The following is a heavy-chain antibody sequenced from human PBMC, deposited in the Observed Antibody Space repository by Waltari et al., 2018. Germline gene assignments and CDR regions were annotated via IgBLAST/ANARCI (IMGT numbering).Heavy chain of an antibody. CDR2: ISEAGKYTI. J-gene: IGHJ4*02. D-gene: IGHD1-26*01. CDR3: ARDHLWAVDY. Sequence: EVQLVESGGGLVHPGGSLRLSGAACGFPFRSSSMNWVRQAPGKGPEWVSYISEAGKYTISYADSVRGRFTISRDNAKNSLYLQMNSLRAEDTAVYYCARDHLWAVDYWGLGTLVTVSS. CDR1: GFPFRSSS. V-gene: IGHV3-48*01.